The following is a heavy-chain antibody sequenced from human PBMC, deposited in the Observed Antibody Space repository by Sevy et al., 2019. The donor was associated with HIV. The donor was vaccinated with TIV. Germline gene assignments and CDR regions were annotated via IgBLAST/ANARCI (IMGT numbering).Heavy chain of an antibody. CDR3: ARGGDNILTGYSPTSFDY. Sequence: SETLSLTCAVSGGSISSGGYSWSWIRQPPGKGLEWIGYIYHSGSTYYNPSLKSRVTISVDRSKNQFSLKLSSVTAADTAVYYCARGGDNILTGYSPTSFDYWGQGTLVTVSS. CDR2: IYHSGST. CDR1: GGSISSGGYS. J-gene: IGHJ4*02. V-gene: IGHV4-30-2*01. D-gene: IGHD3-9*01.